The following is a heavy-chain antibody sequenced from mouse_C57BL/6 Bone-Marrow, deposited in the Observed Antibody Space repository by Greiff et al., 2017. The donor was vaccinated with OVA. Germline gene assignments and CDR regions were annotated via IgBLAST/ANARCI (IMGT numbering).Heavy chain of an antibody. V-gene: IGHV3-6*01. CDR1: GYSITSGYY. J-gene: IGHJ2*01. CDR2: ISYDGSN. Sequence: ESGHGLVKPSQSLSLTCSVTGYSITSGYYWNWIRQFPGNKLEWMGYISYDGSNNYNPSLKNRLSITRDTSKNQFFLKLNSVTTEDTATYYCARRLLLHFDYWGQGTTLTVSS. D-gene: IGHD2-10*01. CDR3: ARRLLLHFDY.